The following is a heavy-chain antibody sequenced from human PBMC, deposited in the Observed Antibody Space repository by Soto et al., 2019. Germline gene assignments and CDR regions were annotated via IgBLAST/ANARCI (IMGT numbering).Heavy chain of an antibody. CDR2: IFANDET. J-gene: IGHJ4*01. V-gene: IGHV2-26*03. Sequence: SGPTLVNPAETLTLTCSISGFSLSDIRLGVGWIRQPPGKALEWLAHIFANDETTYSTSLKTRLSISRDTSKSQVVLTMTNLDPEETGTYDFARMRASGPDFDLFDNWGQGALVTVSS. D-gene: IGHD1-26*01. CDR1: GFSLSDIRLG. CDR3: ARMRASGPDFDLFDN.